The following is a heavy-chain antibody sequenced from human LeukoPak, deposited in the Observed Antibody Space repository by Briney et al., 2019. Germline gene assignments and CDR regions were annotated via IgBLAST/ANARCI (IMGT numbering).Heavy chain of an antibody. CDR1: GDSISSSSYY. Sequence: SETLSLTCTVSGDSISSSSYYWGWIRQPPGKGLEWIGSIYYSGSTFYNPSLKSRVTISVDTSKNQFSLKLSSVTAADTAVYYCARDFKKYYYDSSGYYYNWFDPWGQGTLVTVSS. V-gene: IGHV4-39*07. CDR2: IYYSGST. CDR3: ARDFKKYYYDSSGYYYNWFDP. D-gene: IGHD3-22*01. J-gene: IGHJ5*02.